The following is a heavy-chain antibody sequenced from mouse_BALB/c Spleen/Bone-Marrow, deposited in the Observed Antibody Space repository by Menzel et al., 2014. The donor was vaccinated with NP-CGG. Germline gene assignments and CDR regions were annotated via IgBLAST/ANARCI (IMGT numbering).Heavy chain of an antibody. Sequence: VKLMESGPELVKPGASVKISCKASGYAFSSSWVNWVKQRPGQGLEWIGRIYPGDGDINYNGKFKGKATLTADKSPSTAYMQLSSLTSVDSAVYFCARSDGYRVMDYWGQGTSVTVSS. V-gene: IGHV1-82*01. D-gene: IGHD2-3*01. J-gene: IGHJ4*01. CDR1: GYAFSSSW. CDR2: IYPGDGDI. CDR3: ARSDGYRVMDY.